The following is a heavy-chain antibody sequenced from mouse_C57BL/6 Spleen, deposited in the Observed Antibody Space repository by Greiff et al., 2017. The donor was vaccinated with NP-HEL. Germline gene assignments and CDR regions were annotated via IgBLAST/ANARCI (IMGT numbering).Heavy chain of an antibody. D-gene: IGHD2-5*01. CDR1: GDTFTSYW. J-gene: IGHJ3*01. CDR3: ARPHSNSAWFAY. V-gene: IGHV1-64*01. CDR2: IHPNSGST. Sequence: VQLKQSGAELVKPGASVKLSCKASGDTFTSYWMHWVKQRPGQGLEWIGMIHPNSGSTNYNEKFKSNATLTVDKSSSTAYMQLSSLTSEDSAVYYCARPHSNSAWFAYWGQGTLVTVSA.